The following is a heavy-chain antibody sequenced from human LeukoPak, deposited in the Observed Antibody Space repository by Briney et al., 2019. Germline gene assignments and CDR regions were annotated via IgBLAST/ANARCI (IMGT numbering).Heavy chain of an antibody. V-gene: IGHV3-23*01. Sequence: GGPLRLSCAASGFTFSSYSMNWVRQAPGKGLEWVSAISGSGGSTYYADSVKGRFTISRDNSKNTLYLQMNSLRAEDTAVYYCARDFRSSDWGQGTMVTVSS. D-gene: IGHD2-15*01. J-gene: IGHJ3*01. CDR2: ISGSGGST. CDR1: GFTFSSYS. CDR3: ARDFRSSD.